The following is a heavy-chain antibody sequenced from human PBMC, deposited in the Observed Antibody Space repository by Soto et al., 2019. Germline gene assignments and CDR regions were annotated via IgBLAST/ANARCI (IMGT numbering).Heavy chain of an antibody. CDR1: GGSFSGYY. J-gene: IGHJ6*02. Sequence: SETLSLTCTVYGGSFSGYYWSWIRQPPGKGLEWIGEINHSGSTNYNPSLKSRVTISVDTSKNQFSLKLSSVTAADTAVYYCARGGIAAAGSYYYGMDVWGQGTTVTVSS. D-gene: IGHD6-13*01. CDR2: INHSGST. CDR3: ARGGIAAAGSYYYGMDV. V-gene: IGHV4-34*01.